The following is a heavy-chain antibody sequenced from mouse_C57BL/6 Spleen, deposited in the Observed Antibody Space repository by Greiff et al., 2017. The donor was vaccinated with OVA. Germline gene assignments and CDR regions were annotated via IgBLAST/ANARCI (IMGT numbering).Heavy chain of an antibody. V-gene: IGHV1-64*01. J-gene: IGHJ3*01. D-gene: IGHD2-2*01. CDR2: IHPNSGST. CDR3: ARSGSTMVSEFAY. CDR1: GYTFTSYW. Sequence: QVQLQQPGAELVKPGASVKLSCKASGYTFTSYWMHWVKQRPGQGLEWIGMIHPNSGSTKYNEKFKSKGTLTVDKSSSTAYMQLSSLTSEDSAVYYCARSGSTMVSEFAYWGQGTLVTVSA.